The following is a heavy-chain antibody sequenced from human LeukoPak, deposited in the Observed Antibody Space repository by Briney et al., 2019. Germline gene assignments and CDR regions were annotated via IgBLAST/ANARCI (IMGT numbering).Heavy chain of an antibody. J-gene: IGHJ3*01. CDR1: GFTFSGFW. D-gene: IGHD6-6*01. CDR2: INSDGSEG. V-gene: IGHV3-7*03. CDR3: ARSSYSSSSSV. Sequence: GGSLRLSCAVSGFTFSGFWMSWSREAPGKGLGWVPSINSDGSEGYYADAVKGRFTISRDNAKNSLYLQINSLRAEDTAVYYCARSSYSSSSSVWGQGTMVTVSS.